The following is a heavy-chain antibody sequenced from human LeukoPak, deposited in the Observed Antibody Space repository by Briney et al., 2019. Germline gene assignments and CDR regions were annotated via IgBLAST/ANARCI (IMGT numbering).Heavy chain of an antibody. CDR3: ATAIPAVAGSYYYGMDV. V-gene: IGHV1-24*01. CDR2: FDPEDGET. D-gene: IGHD6-19*01. Sequence: ASVQVSCKVSGYTLTELSMHWVRRAPGKGLEWMGGFDPEDGETIYAQKFQGRVTMTEDTSTDTAYMELSSLRSEDTAVYYCATAIPAVAGSYYYGMDVWGQGTTVTVSS. CDR1: GYTLTELS. J-gene: IGHJ6*02.